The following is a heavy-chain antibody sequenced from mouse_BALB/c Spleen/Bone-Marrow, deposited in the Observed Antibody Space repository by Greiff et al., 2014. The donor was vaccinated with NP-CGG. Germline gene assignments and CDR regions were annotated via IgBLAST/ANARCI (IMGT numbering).Heavy chain of an antibody. J-gene: IGHJ4*01. CDR2: IRNKANGYTT. V-gene: IGHV7-3*02. Sequence: DVHLVESGGGLVQPGGSLRLSCATSGFTFTDYYMSWVRQPPGKALEWLGFIRNKANGYTTEYSASVKGRFTISRDNSQSILYLQINTLRAEDSATYYCARDDAMDYWGQGTSVTVSS. CDR3: ARDDAMDY. CDR1: GFTFTDYY.